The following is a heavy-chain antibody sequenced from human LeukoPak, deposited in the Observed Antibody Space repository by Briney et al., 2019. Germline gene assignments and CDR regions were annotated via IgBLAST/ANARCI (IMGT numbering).Heavy chain of an antibody. CDR2: INPNSGDT. V-gene: IGHV1-2*02. J-gene: IGHJ5*02. CDR1: GFLFSVYY. Sequence: SVKVSCEASGFLFSVYYMHWVRQVSGQGLEWMGWINPNSGDTKYAQKFQGRVTTTRDASISTAYMELSRLRSDDTAVYYCARVGKFLEWLPSRFDPWGQGTLVTVSS. CDR3: ARVGKFLEWLPSRFDP. D-gene: IGHD3-3*01.